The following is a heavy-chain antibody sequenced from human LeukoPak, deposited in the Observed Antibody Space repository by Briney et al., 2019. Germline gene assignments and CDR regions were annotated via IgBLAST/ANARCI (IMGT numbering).Heavy chain of an antibody. V-gene: IGHV5-51*01. D-gene: IGHD3-3*01. J-gene: IGHJ3*02. Sequence: GEALEISCKGSGYSFTSYWIGWGRPMPGKGLEWMGIIYPGDSDTRYSPSFQGQVTISADKSISTAYLQWSSLRASDTAMYYCARPWVLAGYAFDIWGQGTMVTVSS. CDR1: GYSFTSYW. CDR2: IYPGDSDT. CDR3: ARPWVLAGYAFDI.